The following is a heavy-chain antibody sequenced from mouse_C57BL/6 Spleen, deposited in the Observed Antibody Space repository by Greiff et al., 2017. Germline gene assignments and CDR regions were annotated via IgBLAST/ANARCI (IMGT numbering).Heavy chain of an antibody. CDR2: ISSGSSTI. J-gene: IGHJ4*01. CDR3: ARDYYGYAMDY. V-gene: IGHV5-17*01. CDR1: GFTFSDYG. Sequence: EVKLMESGGGLVKPGGSLKLSCAASGFTFSDYGMHWVRQAPEKGLEWVAYISSGSSTIYYADTVKGRFTIARDNAKNTLFLQMTSLRAEDTAMYYCARDYYGYAMDYWGQGTSVTVSS. D-gene: IGHD1-1*01.